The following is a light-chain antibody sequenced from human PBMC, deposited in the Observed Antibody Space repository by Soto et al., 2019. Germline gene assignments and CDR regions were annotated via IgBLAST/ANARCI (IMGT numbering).Light chain of an antibody. V-gene: IGKV3-15*01. CDR3: QQYNSWPIT. CDR1: QSVGST. Sequence: EIVMTQSPATLSVSPGERVTLSFRASQSVGSTLAWYQQKPGQAPRLLISGASTRATGIPARFSGSGSGTEFTLTISSLQSEDFAVYYCQQYNSWPITFGGGTKVDI. CDR2: GAS. J-gene: IGKJ4*02.